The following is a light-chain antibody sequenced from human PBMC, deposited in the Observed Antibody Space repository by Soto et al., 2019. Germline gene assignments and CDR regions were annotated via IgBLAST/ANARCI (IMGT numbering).Light chain of an antibody. CDR1: QSVLESSNNKNY. Sequence: DIVMTQSPDSLAVSLGERATINCKSSQSVLESSNNKNYFGWYQQKPGQPPKLIIYWASTRESGVPDRFSGSGSGRDFTLTISGLQAEDVAVYYCQQVYSLPFTFGQGTKQEVK. CDR2: WAS. V-gene: IGKV4-1*01. J-gene: IGKJ2*01. CDR3: QQVYSLPFT.